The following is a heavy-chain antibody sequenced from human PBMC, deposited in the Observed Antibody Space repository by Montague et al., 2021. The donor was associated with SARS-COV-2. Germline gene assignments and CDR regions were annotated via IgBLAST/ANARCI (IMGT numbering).Heavy chain of an antibody. D-gene: IGHD6-13*01. J-gene: IGHJ4*02. CDR1: LHCVVVEL. Sequence: SETLSLTCAVDLHCVVVELRRRTQEHTSEVQSRKEVVCRLLNTNNNPSLKSPVTISLDTSNNHFSLKLSSVTAADTAVYYCARGPLHGVAADTAFDLWGQGTLVTVPS. CDR3: ARGPLHGVAADTAFDL. V-gene: IGHV4-34*01. CDR2: VCRLLNT.